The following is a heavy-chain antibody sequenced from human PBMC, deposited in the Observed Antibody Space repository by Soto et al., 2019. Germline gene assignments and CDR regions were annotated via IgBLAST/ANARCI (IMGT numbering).Heavy chain of an antibody. Sequence: SETLSLTCAVYGGSFSGYYWSWIRQPPGKGLEWIGEINHSGSTNYNPSLKSRVTISVDTSKNQFSLKLSSVTAADTAVYYCAREQQLVSAFDIWGQGTMVTVSS. CDR3: AREQQLVSAFDI. CDR2: INHSGST. D-gene: IGHD6-13*01. V-gene: IGHV4-34*01. CDR1: GGSFSGYY. J-gene: IGHJ3*02.